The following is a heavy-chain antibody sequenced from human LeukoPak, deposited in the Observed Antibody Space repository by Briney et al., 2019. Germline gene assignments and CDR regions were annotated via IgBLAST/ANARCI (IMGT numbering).Heavy chain of an antibody. CDR3: ARGGAVGAISLSDY. CDR1: GFTFSSYA. J-gene: IGHJ4*02. D-gene: IGHD1-26*01. CDR2: ISGSGGST. V-gene: IGHV3-23*01. Sequence: GGSLRLSCAASGFTFSSYAMSWVRQAPGKGLEWVSAISGSGGSTYYADSVKGRFTISRDNSKNTLYLQMNSLRAEDTAVYYCARGGAVGAISLSDYWGQGTLVTVSS.